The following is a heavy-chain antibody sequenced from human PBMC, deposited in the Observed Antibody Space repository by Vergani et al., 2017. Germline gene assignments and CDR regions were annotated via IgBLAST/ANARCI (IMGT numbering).Heavy chain of an antibody. CDR1: GFTFDDYA. Sequence: EVQLVESGGGLVQPGRSLRLSCAASGFTFDDYAMHWFRQAPGKGLEWVSGINWNSDSIAYADSVKGRFTISRDNAKNSLYLQMSSLKAEDTAVYYCTRDRLDDSYAYFDYWGQGTLVTVSP. D-gene: IGHD3-16*01. CDR2: INWNSDSI. J-gene: IGHJ4*02. V-gene: IGHV3-9*01. CDR3: TRDRLDDSYAYFDY.